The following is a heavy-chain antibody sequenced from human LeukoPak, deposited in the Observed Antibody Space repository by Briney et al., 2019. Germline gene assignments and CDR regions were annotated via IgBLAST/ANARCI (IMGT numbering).Heavy chain of an antibody. V-gene: IGHV4-59*01. J-gene: IGHJ4*02. CDR2: IYYTGT. CDR3: ASRKLGNDY. CDR1: GGSISSYY. D-gene: IGHD7-27*01. Sequence: SETLSLTCTVSGGSISSYYWSWIRQSPGKGLEWIGYIYYTGTSYNPSLKSRVAISADTSKNQFSLKLISVTAADTAVYYCASRKLGNDYWGQGTLVTVSS.